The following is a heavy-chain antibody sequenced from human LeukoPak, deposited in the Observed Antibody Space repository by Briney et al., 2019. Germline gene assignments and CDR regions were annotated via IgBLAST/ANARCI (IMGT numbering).Heavy chain of an antibody. J-gene: IGHJ6*03. Sequence: SETLSLTCTVSGYSISSGYYWGWIRQPPGKGLEWIGSIYHSGSTYYNPSLKSRVTISVDPSKNQFSLKLSSVTAADTAVYYCARDSEYQLLEEYYYYYYMDVWGKGTTVTVSS. V-gene: IGHV4-38-2*02. CDR2: IYHSGST. CDR3: ARDSEYQLLEEYYYYYYMDV. CDR1: GYSISSGYY. D-gene: IGHD2-2*01.